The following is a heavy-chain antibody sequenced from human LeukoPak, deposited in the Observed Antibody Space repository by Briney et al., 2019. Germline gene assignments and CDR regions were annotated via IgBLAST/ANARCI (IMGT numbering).Heavy chain of an antibody. J-gene: IGHJ2*01. Sequence: SLXLSXXXXGFTFXSYAMSWVRQAPGKGLEWVSAISGSGGSTYYADSVKGRFTISRDNSKNTLYLQMNSLRAEDTAVYYCAKDMTTVTTFWYFDLWGRGTLVTVSS. CDR2: ISGSGGST. D-gene: IGHD4-17*01. CDR3: AKDMTTVTTFWYFDL. CDR1: GFTFXSYA. V-gene: IGHV3-23*01.